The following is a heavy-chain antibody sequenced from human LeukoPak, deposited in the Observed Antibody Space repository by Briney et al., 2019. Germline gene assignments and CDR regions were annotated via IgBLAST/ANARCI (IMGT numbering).Heavy chain of an antibody. D-gene: IGHD3-3*01. CDR2: IYYSGST. J-gene: IGHJ4*02. Sequence: SETLSLTCTVSGGSISSYYWSWIRQPPGKGLEWIGYIYYSGSTNCNPSLKSRVTISVDTSKNQFSLKLSSVTAADTAVYYCARSHYDFWSGYYIYFDYWGQGTLVTVSS. CDR3: ARSHYDFWSGYYIYFDY. V-gene: IGHV4-59*01. CDR1: GGSISSYY.